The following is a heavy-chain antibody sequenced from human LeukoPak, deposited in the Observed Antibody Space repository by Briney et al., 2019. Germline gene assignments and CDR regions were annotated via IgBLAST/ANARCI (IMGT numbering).Heavy chain of an antibody. J-gene: IGHJ4*02. CDR3: ASGPRGMGSSGWEEYYFDY. D-gene: IGHD6-19*01. CDR1: GFTFSSYA. CDR2: ISNDGSNK. V-gene: IGHV3-30-3*01. Sequence: GGSLRLSCAASGFTFSSYAMHWVRQAPGKGLEWVAVISNDGSNKYYADSVKGRFTISRDNSKNTLYLQMNSLRAEDTAVYYCASGPRGMGSSGWEEYYFDYWGQGTLVTVSS.